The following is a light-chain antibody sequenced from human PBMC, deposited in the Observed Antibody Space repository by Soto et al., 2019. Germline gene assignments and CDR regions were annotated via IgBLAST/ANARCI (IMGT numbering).Light chain of an antibody. CDR1: SSDVGGFNS. J-gene: IGLJ1*01. V-gene: IGLV2-14*03. Sequence: QSALTQPASVSGSPGQSITISCTGTSSDVGGFNSVSWYQLRPGTAPKLILYDVVDRPSGVSYRFSGSKSGNTASLTISGLQAADVADYFCSSYTSTMTNVFGSGPTLTVL. CDR2: DVV. CDR3: SSYTSTMTNV.